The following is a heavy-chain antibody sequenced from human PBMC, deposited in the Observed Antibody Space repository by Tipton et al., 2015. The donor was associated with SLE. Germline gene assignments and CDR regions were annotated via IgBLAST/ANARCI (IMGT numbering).Heavy chain of an antibody. CDR3: ARDTTGAFDI. D-gene: IGHD1-14*01. Sequence: TLSLTCTVSGGSISSYYWSWIRQPPGKGLEWIGYIYYSGSTYYNPSLKSRVTISVDTSKNQFSLKLSSVTAADTAVYYCARDTTGAFDIWGQGTMVTVSS. V-gene: IGHV4-59*12. CDR2: IYYSGST. J-gene: IGHJ3*02. CDR1: GGSISSYY.